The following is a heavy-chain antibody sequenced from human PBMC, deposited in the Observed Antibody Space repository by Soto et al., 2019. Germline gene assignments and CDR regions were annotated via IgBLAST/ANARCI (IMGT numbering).Heavy chain of an antibody. CDR2: ISYDGSNK. D-gene: IGHD3-3*01. CDR3: ARALAVLRFLEWSGMDV. V-gene: IGHV3-30-3*01. Sequence: PGGSLRLSCAASGFTFSSYAMNWVRQAPGKGLEWVAVISYDGSNKYYADSVKGRFTISRDKSKNTLYLQMNSLRAEDTAVYYCARALAVLRFLEWSGMDVWGRGTKVTVSS. CDR1: GFTFSSYA. J-gene: IGHJ6*02.